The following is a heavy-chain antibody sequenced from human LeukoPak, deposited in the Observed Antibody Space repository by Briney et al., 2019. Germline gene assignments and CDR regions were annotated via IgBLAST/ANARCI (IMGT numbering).Heavy chain of an antibody. Sequence: SETLSLTCTVSSGSINSYYWGWVRQPPGKELEWIGRIYTTGATQCNPSLKSRVTMSIDTSTNQFSLNLRSMTAADTAVYYCGRQGYTASYYFLDFWSQGTLVAVS. CDR2: IYTTGAT. V-gene: IGHV4-4*07. CDR3: GRQGYTASYYFLDF. CDR1: SGSINSYY. D-gene: IGHD1-26*01. J-gene: IGHJ4*02.